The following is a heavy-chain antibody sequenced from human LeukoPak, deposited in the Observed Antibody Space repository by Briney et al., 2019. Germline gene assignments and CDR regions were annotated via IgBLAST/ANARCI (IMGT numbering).Heavy chain of an antibody. CDR3: ARGVGYYGSGSPPGDY. CDR2: INHSGST. CDR1: GGSFSGYY. V-gene: IGHV4-34*01. J-gene: IGHJ4*02. D-gene: IGHD3-10*01. Sequence: SETLSLTCAVYGGSFSGYYWSWIRQPPGKGLEWIGEINHSGSTNYNPSLKSRVTISVDTSKNQFSLKLSSVTAADTAVYYCARGVGYYGSGSPPGDYWGQGTLVTVSS.